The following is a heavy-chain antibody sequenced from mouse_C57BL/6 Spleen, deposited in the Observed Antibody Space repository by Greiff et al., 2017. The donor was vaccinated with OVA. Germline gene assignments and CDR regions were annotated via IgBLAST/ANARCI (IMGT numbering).Heavy chain of an antibody. CDR2: IRSKSNNYAT. V-gene: IGHV10-1*01. CDR1: GFSFNTYA. Sequence: EVKLMESGGGLVQPKGSLKLSCAASGFSFNTYAMNWVRQAPGKGLEWVARIRSKSNNYATYYADSVKDRFTISRDDSESMLYLQMNNLKTEDTAMYYCVRHKDRDAMDYWGQGTSVTVSS. CDR3: VRHKDRDAMDY. J-gene: IGHJ4*01.